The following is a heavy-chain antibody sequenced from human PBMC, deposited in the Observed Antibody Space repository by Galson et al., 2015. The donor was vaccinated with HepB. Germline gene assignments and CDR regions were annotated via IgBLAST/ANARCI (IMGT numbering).Heavy chain of an antibody. CDR1: GYTFTSYA. V-gene: IGHV1-3*01. CDR2: INAGNGNT. Sequence: SVKVSCKASGYTFTSYAMHWVRQAPGQRLEWMGWINAGNGNTKYSQKFQGRVTITRDTSASTAYMELSSLRSEDTAVYYCARGSGWEGWFDPWGQGTLVTVSS. CDR3: ARGSGWEGWFDP. J-gene: IGHJ5*02. D-gene: IGHD6-19*01.